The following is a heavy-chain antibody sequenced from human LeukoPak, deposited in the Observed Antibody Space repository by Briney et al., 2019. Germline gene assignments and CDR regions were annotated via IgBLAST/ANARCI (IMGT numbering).Heavy chain of an antibody. CDR1: GYTFSDFS. V-gene: IGHV3-21*01. CDR2: ISDRSNYR. D-gene: IGHD3-22*01. J-gene: IGHJ4*02. CDR3: VRLRRNNDRSGYYYYYDY. Sequence: GGSLRLSCAAPGYTFSDFSVNWVRQAPGKGLEWVSSISDRSNYRYYADSVRGRFTISRDDARDSLFLQMNSLRAEDTAVYFCVRLRRNNDRSGYYYYYDYWGQGTLVTVSS.